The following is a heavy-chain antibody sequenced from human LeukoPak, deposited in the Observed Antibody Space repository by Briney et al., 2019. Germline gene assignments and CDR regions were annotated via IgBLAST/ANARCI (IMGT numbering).Heavy chain of an antibody. D-gene: IGHD3-16*01. CDR2: MNPNSGNT. CDR1: GYTFTSYD. Sequence: ASVKVSCKASGYTFTSYDINWVRQATGQGLEWMGWMNPNSGNTGYAQKFQGRVTMTRNTSISTAYMELSSLRSEDTAVYYCARGRTGIMEVYYGMDVWGQGTTVTVSS. J-gene: IGHJ6*02. CDR3: ARGRTGIMEVYYGMDV. V-gene: IGHV1-8*01.